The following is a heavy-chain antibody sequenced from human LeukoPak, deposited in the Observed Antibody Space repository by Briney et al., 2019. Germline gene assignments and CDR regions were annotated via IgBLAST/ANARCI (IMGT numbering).Heavy chain of an antibody. CDR2: INHSGST. J-gene: IGHJ6*02. CDR3: ARRLDV. Sequence: SETLSLTCAVYGGSFRGYYWTLIRQPPGKELEWIGEINHSGSTNYNPSLKSRVTISVDTSKNQFSLKLTSVTAADTAVYYCARRLDVWGQGTTVTVSS. CDR1: GGSFRGYY. V-gene: IGHV4-34*01.